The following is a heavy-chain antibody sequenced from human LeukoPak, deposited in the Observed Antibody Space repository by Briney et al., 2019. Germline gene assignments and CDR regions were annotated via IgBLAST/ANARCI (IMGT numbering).Heavy chain of an antibody. V-gene: IGHV4-59*08. J-gene: IGHJ2*01. CDR2: ISYSGNT. Sequence: PSETLSLTCTVSGGSISSYYWSWIRQPPGKGLEWIGYISYSGNTNYNPSLKSRVTISVDTSKNQFSLKLSSVTAADTAVYYCARQTSWYFDLWGRGTLVTVSS. CDR3: ARQTSWYFDL. CDR1: GGSISSYY.